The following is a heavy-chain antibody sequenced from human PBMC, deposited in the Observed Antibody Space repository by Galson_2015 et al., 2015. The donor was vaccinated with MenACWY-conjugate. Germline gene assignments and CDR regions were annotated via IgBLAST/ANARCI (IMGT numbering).Heavy chain of an antibody. Sequence: QSGAEVKKPGESLKISCKASGYIFTTYWIAWVRQMPGKGLERMGLISPIDSKTRYSPAFEGQVTISADKSISTAYLQWNSLQASDTAMYYCARHPPGGRGMDVWGQGTTVTVSS. CDR1: GYIFTTYW. V-gene: IGHV5-51*01. CDR3: ARHPPGGRGMDV. CDR2: ISPIDSKT. J-gene: IGHJ6*02. D-gene: IGHD1-26*01.